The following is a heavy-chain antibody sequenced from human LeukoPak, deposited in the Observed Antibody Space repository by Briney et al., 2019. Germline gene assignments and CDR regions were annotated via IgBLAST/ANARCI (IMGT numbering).Heavy chain of an antibody. CDR1: GFTFTSSA. CDR2: IVVGSGNT. CDR3: AASGVPRKVRDLWFDP. Sequence: VASVKVSCKASGFTFTSSAVQWVRQARGQRLEWIGWIVVGSGNTNYAQKFQERVTITRDMSTSTAYMELSSLRSEDTAVYYCAASGVPRKVRDLWFDPWGQGTLVTVSS. V-gene: IGHV1-58*01. D-gene: IGHD2-8*01. J-gene: IGHJ5*02.